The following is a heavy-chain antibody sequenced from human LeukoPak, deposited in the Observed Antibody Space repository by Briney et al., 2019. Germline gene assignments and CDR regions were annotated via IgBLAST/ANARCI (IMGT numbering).Heavy chain of an antibody. Sequence: PGGSLRLSGAASGFTVSSNYMSWVRQAPGKGLEWVSVIYSGGSTYYADSVKGRFTISRDNAKNSLYLQMNSLRAEDTAVYYCARVGAVAGTGFDYWGQGTLVTVSS. CDR2: IYSGGST. D-gene: IGHD6-19*01. CDR3: ARVGAVAGTGFDY. J-gene: IGHJ4*02. V-gene: IGHV3-53*01. CDR1: GFTVSSNY.